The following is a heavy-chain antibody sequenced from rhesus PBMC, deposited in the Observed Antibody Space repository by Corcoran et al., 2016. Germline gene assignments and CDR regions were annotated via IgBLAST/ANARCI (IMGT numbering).Heavy chain of an antibody. CDR1: GGSISGYY. CDR3: ARRDYNIWTGSTFDS. J-gene: IGHJ4*01. Sequence: QVKLQQWGEGLVKPSETLSLTCAVYGGSISGYYWSWIRQSPGKGLEWIGNIDGNRPTTNYNPSLKNRVTISKATSKNQCSLNLGSVTAADTAVYYCARRDYNIWTGSTFDSWGQGVLVTVSS. CDR2: IDGNRPTT. V-gene: IGHV4-73*01. D-gene: IGHD3-3*01.